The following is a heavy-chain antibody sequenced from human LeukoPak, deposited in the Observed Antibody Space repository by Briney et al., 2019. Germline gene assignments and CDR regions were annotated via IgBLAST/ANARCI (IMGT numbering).Heavy chain of an antibody. CDR2: INSGGSST. D-gene: IGHD1-26*01. CDR1: GFTFSPYW. J-gene: IGHJ4*02. CDR3: ARSFGGTYYFDY. V-gene: IGHV3-74*01. Sequence: GGSLRPSCAASGFTFSPYWMHWVRQAPGKGLVWVSHINSGGSSTSYADSVKGRFTISRDNAKNTLFLQMHSLRADDTAVYYCARSFGGTYYFDYWGQGTLVTVSS.